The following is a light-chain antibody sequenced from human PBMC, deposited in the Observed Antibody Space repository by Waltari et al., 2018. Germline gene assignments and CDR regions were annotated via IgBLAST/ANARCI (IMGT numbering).Light chain of an antibody. CDR1: HSITNY. J-gene: IGKJ5*01. V-gene: IGKV1-8*01. CDR3: QQYDSHPNT. Sequence: AIRMTQSPSSFSASIGDTVTITCRANHSITNYLNWYQQKPGRAPKLLLYAVSTLQRGVPSRFSGAGSGTDFTFTINCLQSEDFATYYCQQYDSHPNTFGQGTRLEIK. CDR2: AVS.